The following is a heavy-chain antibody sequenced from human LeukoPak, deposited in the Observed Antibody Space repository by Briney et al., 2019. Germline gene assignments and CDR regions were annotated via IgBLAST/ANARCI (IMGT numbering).Heavy chain of an antibody. CDR2: INPNSGGT. CDR1: GYTFTGYY. CDR3: ARDLSAGGSPEGKNTFDI. V-gene: IGHV1-2*04. J-gene: IGHJ3*02. D-gene: IGHD6-13*01. Sequence: ASVKVSFKASGYTFTGYYMHWVRQAPGQGREWMGWINPNSGGTNYAQKFQGWVTMTRDTSISTAYMELSRLRSDDTAVYYCARDLSAGGSPEGKNTFDIWGQGTMVTVSS.